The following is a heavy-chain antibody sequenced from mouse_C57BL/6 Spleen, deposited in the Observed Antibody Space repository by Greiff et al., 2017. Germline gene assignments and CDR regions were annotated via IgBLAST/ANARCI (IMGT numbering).Heavy chain of an antibody. V-gene: IGHV1-9*01. CDR2: IFPGSGST. Sequence: QVQLQQSGAELMKPGASVKLSCKATGYTFTGYWIEWVKQRPGHGLEWIGEIFPGSGSTNYNEKFKGKAPFTANTSSNAAYMQLSSLTTEDSANYYGARSTAQATWYDMDYWGQGTSVTVSS. J-gene: IGHJ4*01. CDR1: GYTFTGYW. D-gene: IGHD3-2*02. CDR3: ARSTAQATWYDMDY.